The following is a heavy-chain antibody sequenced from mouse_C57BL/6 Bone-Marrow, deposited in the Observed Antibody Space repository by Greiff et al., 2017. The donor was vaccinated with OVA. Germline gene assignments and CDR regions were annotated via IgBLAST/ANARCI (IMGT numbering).Heavy chain of an antibody. V-gene: IGHV1-52*01. J-gene: IGHJ3*01. CDR1: GFTFTSYW. CDR2: IDPSDSET. D-gene: IGHD1-1*01. Sequence: QVQLQQPGAELVRPGSSVKLSCTASGFTFTSYWMHWVKQRPIQGLEWIGNIDPSDSETHYNPMFQDKATLTVDKSSSTAYIQLSSLTSEDSAVYYCARSRLQRLAWFAYWGQGTLVTVSA. CDR3: ARSRLQRLAWFAY.